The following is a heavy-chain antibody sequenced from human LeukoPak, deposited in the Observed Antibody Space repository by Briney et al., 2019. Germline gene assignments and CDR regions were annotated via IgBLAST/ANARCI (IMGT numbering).Heavy chain of an antibody. V-gene: IGHV3-53*01. J-gene: IGHJ2*01. CDR2: IYSGGST. D-gene: IGHD6-13*01. CDR1: GFAVSSNY. CDR3: ARDQVASSWPNWYFDL. Sequence: PGGSLRLSCAASGFAVSSNYMNWVRQAPGKGLEWVSVIYSGGSTYYAGSVKGRFTISRDDSKNTLYLQMNSLRAEDTAVYYCARDQVASSWPNWYFDLWGRGTLVTVSS.